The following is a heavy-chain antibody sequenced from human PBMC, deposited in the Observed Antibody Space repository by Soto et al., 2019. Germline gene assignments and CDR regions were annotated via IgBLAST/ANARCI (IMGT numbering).Heavy chain of an antibody. Sequence: TLSLTCTVSGGSISSGDYYWSWIRQPPGKGLEWIGYIYYSGSTYYNPSLKSRVTISVDTSKNQFSLKLSSVTAADTAVYYCARCVTYYDFWSGYYSKSDAFDIWGQGTMVTVS. CDR3: ARCVTYYDFWSGYYSKSDAFDI. D-gene: IGHD3-3*01. CDR1: GGSISSGDYY. J-gene: IGHJ3*02. CDR2: IYYSGST. V-gene: IGHV4-30-4*01.